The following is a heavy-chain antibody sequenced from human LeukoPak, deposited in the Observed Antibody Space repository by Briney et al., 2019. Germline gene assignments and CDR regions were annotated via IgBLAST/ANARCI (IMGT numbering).Heavy chain of an antibody. CDR3: AKEGEYCSSTSCYLDY. J-gene: IGHJ4*02. Sequence: GGSLRLSCAASGFTFSSYGMHWVRQAPGKGLEWVAVISYDGSNKYYADSVKGRFTISRDNSKNTLYLQMNSLRAEDTAVYYCAKEGEYCSSTSCYLDYWGQGTLVTVSS. CDR2: ISYDGSNK. V-gene: IGHV3-30*18. D-gene: IGHD2-2*01. CDR1: GFTFSSYG.